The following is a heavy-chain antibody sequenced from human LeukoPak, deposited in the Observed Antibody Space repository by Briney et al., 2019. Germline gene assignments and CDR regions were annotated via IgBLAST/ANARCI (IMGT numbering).Heavy chain of an antibody. D-gene: IGHD3-10*01. V-gene: IGHV4-4*07. CDR1: GISIDSFY. CDR3: ARNRGDYFWDS. Sequence: SETLSLTCTISGISIDSFYWSWIRQPAGEGLEWIGRIYTRETTNYNPSLKSRVTMSFDTSKNQISLKLTSVTAADTAIYYRARNRGDYFWDSWGQGILVTVSS. J-gene: IGHJ4*02. CDR2: IYTRETT.